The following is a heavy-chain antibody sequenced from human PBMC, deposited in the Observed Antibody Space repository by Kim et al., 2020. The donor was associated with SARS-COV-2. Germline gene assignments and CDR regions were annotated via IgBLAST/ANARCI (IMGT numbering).Heavy chain of an antibody. CDR1: GGSISSYY. V-gene: IGHV4-4*07. CDR2: IYTSGST. J-gene: IGHJ3*02. D-gene: IGHD2-8*01. Sequence: SETLSLTCTVSGGSISSYYWSWIRQPAGKGLEWIGRIYTSGSTNYNPSLKSRVTMSVDTSKNQFSLKLSSVTAADTAVYYCARDRGDKYGIEDAFDIWGQGTMVTVSS. CDR3: ARDRGDKYGIEDAFDI.